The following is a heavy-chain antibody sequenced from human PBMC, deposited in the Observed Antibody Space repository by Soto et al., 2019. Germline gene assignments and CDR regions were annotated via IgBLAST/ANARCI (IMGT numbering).Heavy chain of an antibody. CDR3: ARRDGYNFDY. J-gene: IGHJ4*02. D-gene: IGHD5-12*01. CDR2: ISTNGGST. CDR1: GFTFSIYA. V-gene: IGHV3-64*02. Sequence: GGSLRLSCSASGFTFSIYAMHWVRQAPGKGLEYVSSISTNGGSTDYADSVKGRFTISRDNSKNTVYLQMGSLRAEDMAVYYCARRDGYNFDYWGQGTLVTVSS.